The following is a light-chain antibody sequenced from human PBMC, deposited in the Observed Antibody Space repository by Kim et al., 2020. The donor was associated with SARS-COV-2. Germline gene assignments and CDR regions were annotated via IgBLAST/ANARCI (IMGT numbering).Light chain of an antibody. V-gene: IGKV1-39*01. J-gene: IGKJ2*01. CDR3: QQSYSTPYT. CDR2: GTS. CDR1: QTIRTY. Sequence: DIQMTQSPSSLFASVGDRVTISCRASQTIRTYLNWYQQKPGEAPKLLIYGTSTLHSGVPSRFSGSGSGTDFTLTISSLQPEDFATYYCQQSYSTPYTFGQGTKLEI.